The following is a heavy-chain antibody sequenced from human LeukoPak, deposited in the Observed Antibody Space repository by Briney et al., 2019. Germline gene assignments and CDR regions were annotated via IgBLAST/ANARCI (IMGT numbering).Heavy chain of an antibody. Sequence: GGSLRLSCAASGFTVSSNYMSWVRQAPGKGLEWVSVIYSGGSTYYADSVKGRFTISRDNSKNTLYLQMNSLRAEDTAVYYCAKDQYCSGGSCYSNYDYWGQGTLVTVSS. CDR1: GFTVSSNY. J-gene: IGHJ4*02. CDR3: AKDQYCSGGSCYSNYDY. CDR2: IYSGGST. V-gene: IGHV3-53*01. D-gene: IGHD2-15*01.